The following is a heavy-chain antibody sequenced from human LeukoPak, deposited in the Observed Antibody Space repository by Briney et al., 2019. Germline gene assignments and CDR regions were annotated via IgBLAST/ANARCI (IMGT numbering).Heavy chain of an antibody. CDR1: GFTVGRVR. V-gene: IGHV3-7*01. CDR3: ARDLSPGLGLGLRLGELIGYFDY. CDR2: IKQDGREK. Sequence: VGSLSLSRADSGFTVGRVRMGWVRGAPGKGQEWVANIKQDGREKYYVDSVKGRFTISRDNARNSLYLQMNSLRAEDTAVYYCARDLSPGLGLGLRLGELIGYFDYWGQGTLVTVSS. D-gene: IGHD3-16*01. J-gene: IGHJ4*02.